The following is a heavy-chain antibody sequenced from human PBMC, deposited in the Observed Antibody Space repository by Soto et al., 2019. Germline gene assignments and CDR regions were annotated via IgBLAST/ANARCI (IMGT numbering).Heavy chain of an antibody. V-gene: IGHV3-30-3*01. D-gene: IGHD3-3*01. CDR2: ISYDGSNK. CDR3: ARDKRDLRFLEWSYYFDY. CDR1: GFTFSNYA. J-gene: IGHJ4*02. Sequence: QVQRVESGGGVVQPGRSLRLSCAPSGFTFSNYAMHGVRQAPGKGLEWVAVISYDGSNKYYADSVKGRFTISRDNSKNTLYLQMNSLRAEDTAVYYCARDKRDLRFLEWSYYFDYWGQGTLVTVSS.